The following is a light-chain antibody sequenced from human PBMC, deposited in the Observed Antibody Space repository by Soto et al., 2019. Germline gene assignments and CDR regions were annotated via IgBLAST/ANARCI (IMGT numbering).Light chain of an antibody. CDR1: QDIKNY. J-gene: IGKJ4*01. V-gene: IGKV1-33*01. Sequence: DIQMTQSPSSLSASVGDRVTITCQASQDIKNYLNWYQQKPGKAPNLLIFDASNLKTGVPSRFSGGASGTHFTFTISSLQPEDVATSYCQQYDHLPPLSFGGGTKVEIK. CDR3: QQYDHLPPLS. CDR2: DAS.